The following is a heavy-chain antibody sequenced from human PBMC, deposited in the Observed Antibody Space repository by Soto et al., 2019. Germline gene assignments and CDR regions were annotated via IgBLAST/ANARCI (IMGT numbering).Heavy chain of an antibody. J-gene: IGHJ4*02. CDR2: IYPSDSDT. CDR3: ARPYGEMATLGFEY. V-gene: IGHV5-51*01. D-gene: IGHD5-12*01. Sequence: PGESLKISCKASGYFFTNYWIGWVRQMPGKGLECMGLIYPSDSDTRYSPSFQGQVTISADRSISTAYLQWSSLEASDTAVYYCARPYGEMATLGFEYSGQGTLVTVSS. CDR1: GYFFTNYW.